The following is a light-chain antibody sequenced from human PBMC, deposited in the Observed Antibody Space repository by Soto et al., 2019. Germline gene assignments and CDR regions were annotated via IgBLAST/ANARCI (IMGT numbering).Light chain of an antibody. CDR2: GAS. J-gene: IGKJ4*01. Sequence: EIVLTQSPGTLSLSPGERATVSCRASQSVSSSYLAWYQQKPGQAPRLLIYGASSRATGIPDRSSGSGSATDFTLTISRLEPEDFAVYYCQQYHTSPLTFGGGTKVDI. CDR1: QSVSSSY. V-gene: IGKV3-20*01. CDR3: QQYHTSPLT.